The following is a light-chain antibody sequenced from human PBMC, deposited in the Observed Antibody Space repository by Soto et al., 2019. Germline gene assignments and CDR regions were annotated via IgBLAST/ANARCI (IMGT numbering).Light chain of an antibody. CDR1: QSLVYSDGNTY. Sequence: DVVMTQSPLSLPVTLGQPASISCRSSQSLVYSDGNTYLNWFQQRPGQSPRRLIYKVSNRDSGVPDRFSGSGSGTDFTLKISRVEAEDGGVYYCMQGTLPFTFGPGTKVDIK. V-gene: IGKV2-30*01. CDR2: KVS. J-gene: IGKJ3*01. CDR3: MQGTLPFT.